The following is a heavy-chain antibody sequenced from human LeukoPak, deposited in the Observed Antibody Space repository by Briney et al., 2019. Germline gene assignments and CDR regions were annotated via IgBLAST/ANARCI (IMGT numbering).Heavy chain of an antibody. Sequence: GGSLRLSCAASGFTFSSYAMSWVRQAPGGGLEWVSAIGGSGDKTYHADSVKGRFTISRDNSDNRVSLQMDSLRAEDTAVYFCAKDTTAWWYHRAYMNVWGKGTTVTASS. CDR1: GFTFSSYA. V-gene: IGHV3-23*01. CDR2: IGGSGDKT. D-gene: IGHD2-15*01. CDR3: AKDTTAWWYHRAYMNV. J-gene: IGHJ6*03.